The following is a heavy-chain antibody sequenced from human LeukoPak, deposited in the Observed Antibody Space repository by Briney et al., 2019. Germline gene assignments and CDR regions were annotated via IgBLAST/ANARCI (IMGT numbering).Heavy chain of an antibody. D-gene: IGHD6-6*01. J-gene: IGHJ4*02. V-gene: IGHV1-2*02. CDR1: GYTFTGYY. CDR3: ARDPASEYSSSSDY. CDR2: INPNSGGT. Sequence: ASVKVSCKASGYTFTGYYMHWVRQAPGQGLEWMGWINPNSGGTNYAQKFQGRVTMTRDTSISTAYMELSRLRSDDTAVYYCARDPASEYSSSSDYWGQGTLVTVSS.